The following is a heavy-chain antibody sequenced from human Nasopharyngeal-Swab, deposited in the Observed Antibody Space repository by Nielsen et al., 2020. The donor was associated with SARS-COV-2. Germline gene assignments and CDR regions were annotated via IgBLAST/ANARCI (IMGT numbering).Heavy chain of an antibody. CDR1: GFTFNSYA. CDR3: AKDGESTIFGVVRGVY. D-gene: IGHD3-3*01. Sequence: GESLKISCAASGFTFNSYAISWVRQAPGTGLEWVSAISGSGGSTYYADSVKGRFTISRDNSKNTLYLQMNSLRAEDTAVYYCAKDGESTIFGVVRGVYWGQGTLVTVSS. V-gene: IGHV3-23*01. J-gene: IGHJ4*02. CDR2: ISGSGGST.